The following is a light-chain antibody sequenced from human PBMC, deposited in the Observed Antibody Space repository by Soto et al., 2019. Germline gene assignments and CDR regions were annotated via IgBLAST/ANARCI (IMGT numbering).Light chain of an antibody. V-gene: IGLV2-14*01. CDR3: SSYTSRSTLFV. CDR1: SSDVGGYNY. J-gene: IGLJ1*01. CDR2: EAS. Sequence: QSALDPAASVSGSPGQSITISCTATSSDVGGYNYVSWYQQHPGKAPKLMIYEASNRPSGVSNRSSGSKSGNTASLTISGLQPEDEADYYCSSYTSRSTLFVFGTGTKVTVL.